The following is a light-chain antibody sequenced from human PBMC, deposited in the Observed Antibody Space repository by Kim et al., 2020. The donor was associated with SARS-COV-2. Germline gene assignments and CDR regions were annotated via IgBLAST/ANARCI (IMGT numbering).Light chain of an antibody. CDR1: QSVSSNY. V-gene: IGKV3-20*01. CDR2: ATS. CDR3: QQYVTSLT. Sequence: LSPGERVTLSCRASQSVSSNYLAWYQQKPGQAPRLLIYATSNRATGIPDRFSGSGSGTDFTLTISRLEPEDFAVYYRQQYVTSLTFGGGTKVDIK. J-gene: IGKJ4*01.